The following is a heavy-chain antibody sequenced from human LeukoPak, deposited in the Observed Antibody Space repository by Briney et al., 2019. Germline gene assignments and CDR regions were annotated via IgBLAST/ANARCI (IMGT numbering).Heavy chain of an antibody. CDR3: AREDILTGSQPFDY. D-gene: IGHD3-9*01. CDR2: ISAYNGNT. V-gene: IGHV1-18*01. Sequence: GASVKVSCKASGYTFTSYGISWVRQAPGQGLEWMGWISAYNGNTNYAQKLQGRVTMTTDTSTSTAYMGLRSLRSDDTAVYYCAREDILTGSQPFDYWGQGTLVTVSS. J-gene: IGHJ4*02. CDR1: GYTFTSYG.